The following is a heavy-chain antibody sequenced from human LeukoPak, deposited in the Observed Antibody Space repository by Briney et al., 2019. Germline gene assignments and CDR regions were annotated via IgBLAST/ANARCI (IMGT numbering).Heavy chain of an antibody. V-gene: IGHV3-23*01. J-gene: IGHJ4*02. CDR3: ARDYADYVGYFFFDY. CDR1: GFSFSSYG. CDR2: ISGGGETT. Sequence: QPGGSLRLSCAASGFSFSSYGINWVRQAPGKGLEWVSSISGGGETTYYADSAKGRFTISRDNSQNTLYLQMNSLRAEDTAVYYCARDYADYVGYFFFDYWGQGTLVTVSS. D-gene: IGHD4-17*01.